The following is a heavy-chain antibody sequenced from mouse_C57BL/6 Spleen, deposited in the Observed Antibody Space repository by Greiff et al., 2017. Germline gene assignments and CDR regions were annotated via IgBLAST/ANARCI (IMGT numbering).Heavy chain of an antibody. D-gene: IGHD1-1*02. J-gene: IGHJ4*01. V-gene: IGHV1-64*01. CDR1: GYTFTSYW. CDR2: IHPNSGST. Sequence: VQLQQPGAELVKPGASVKLSCKASGYTFTSYWMHWVKQRPGQGLEWIGMIHPNSGSTNYNEKFKSKATLTVDKSYSTAYMQLSSLTSEDSAVYYCARAGWVYAMDYWGQGTSVTVSS. CDR3: ARAGWVYAMDY.